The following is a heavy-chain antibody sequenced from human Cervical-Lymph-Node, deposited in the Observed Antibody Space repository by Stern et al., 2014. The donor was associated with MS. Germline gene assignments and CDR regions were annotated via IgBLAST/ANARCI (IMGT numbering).Heavy chain of an antibody. V-gene: IGHV3-21*01. J-gene: IGHJ2*01. D-gene: IGHD3-22*01. CDR1: GFTFSSSS. CDR2: ISSSSSYI. CDR3: ARGTGSSGYYPEYWYFDL. Sequence: EVQLVESGGGLVKPGGSLRLSCAASGFTFSSSSMNWVRQAPGKGLEWVSCISSSSSYIYYADSVKGRFTISRDNAKNSLYLQMNSLRAEDTAVYYCARGTGSSGYYPEYWYFDLWGRGTLVTVSS.